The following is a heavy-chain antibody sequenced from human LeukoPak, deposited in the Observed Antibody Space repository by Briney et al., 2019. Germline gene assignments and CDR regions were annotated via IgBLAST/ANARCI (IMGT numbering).Heavy chain of an antibody. J-gene: IGHJ3*02. V-gene: IGHV3-21*01. CDR3: TRAPGTGPLTVRWSGPFDI. CDR2: ISSSGKYT. Sequence: GGSLRLSCAASGFSFSSYSMNWVRQAPGEGLEWVSSISSSGKYTFYIESVSGRFTISRDNAKNSLHLQMNSLSAEDTAVYYCTRAPGTGPLTVRWSGPFDIWGQGTMVTVSS. D-gene: IGHD3-3*01. CDR1: GFSFSSYS.